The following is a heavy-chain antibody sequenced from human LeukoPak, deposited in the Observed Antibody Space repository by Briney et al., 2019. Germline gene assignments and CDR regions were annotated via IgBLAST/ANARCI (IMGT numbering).Heavy chain of an antibody. D-gene: IGHD1-26*01. V-gene: IGHV4-30-2*01. J-gene: IGHJ6*02. CDR3: ARGEDYYYYGMDV. CDR1: GGSISSGGYS. CDR2: IYHSGST. Sequence: SETLSLTCAVSGGSISSGGYSWSWIRQPPGKGLEWTGYIYHSGSTYYNPSFKSRVTISVDRSKNQFSLKLSSVTAADTAVYYCARGEDYYYYGMDVWGQGTTVTVSS.